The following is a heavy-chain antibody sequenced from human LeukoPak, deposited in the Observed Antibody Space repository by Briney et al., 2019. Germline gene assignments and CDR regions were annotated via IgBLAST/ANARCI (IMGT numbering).Heavy chain of an antibody. D-gene: IGHD3-10*01. Sequence: ASVKVSCKASGYTFTSYDINWVRQATGQGLEWMGWMNPNSGNTGYAQKFQGRVTITRNTSISTAYMELSSLRSEDTAVYYCARVGSPTYYYGSGSYPHLDVWGKGTTVTVSS. CDR3: ARVGSPTYYYGSGSYPHLDV. CDR1: GYTFTSYD. J-gene: IGHJ6*04. V-gene: IGHV1-8*03. CDR2: MNPNSGNT.